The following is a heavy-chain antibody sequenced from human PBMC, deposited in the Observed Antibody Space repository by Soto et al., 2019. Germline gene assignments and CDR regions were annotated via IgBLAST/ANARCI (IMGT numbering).Heavy chain of an antibody. CDR1: GYTFTSYD. D-gene: IGHD3-3*01. CDR2: MNPNSGNT. Sequence: QVQLVQSGAEVKKPGASVKVSCKASGYTFTSYDINWVRQATGQGLEWMGWMNPNSGNTGYAQKFQGRVTMTRNTSISTAYMELSSLRSEDTAVYYCASASYYDFWSCYYHANYYYYYMDVWGKGTTVTVSS. CDR3: ASASYYDFWSCYYHANYYYYYMDV. J-gene: IGHJ6*03. V-gene: IGHV1-8*01.